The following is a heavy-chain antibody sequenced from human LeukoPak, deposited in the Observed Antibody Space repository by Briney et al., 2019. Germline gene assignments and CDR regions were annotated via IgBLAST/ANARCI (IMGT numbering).Heavy chain of an antibody. CDR3: AREIRYCSGGNCYLFDY. CDR2: ISSSGSTK. CDR1: GFTFSYYA. D-gene: IGHD2-15*01. V-gene: IGHV3-48*03. Sequence: GGSLRLSCSASGFTFSYYAIHWVRQAPGKGLEWVSYISSSGSTKYYADSVKGRFTISRDNAKNSLYLQMNSLRAEDTAVYYCAREIRYCSGGNCYLFDYWGQGTLVTVSS. J-gene: IGHJ4*02.